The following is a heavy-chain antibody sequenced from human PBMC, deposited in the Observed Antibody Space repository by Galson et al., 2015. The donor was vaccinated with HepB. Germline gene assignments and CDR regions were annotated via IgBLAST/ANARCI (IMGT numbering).Heavy chain of an antibody. Sequence: SLRLSCAASGFTFSDLWMSWVRQAPGKGLEWVANIKQDGSEKYYVDSVKGRLTISRDNAKNSLYLQMNSLRAEDTAVYYCARGKLAPIYWGQGTLVTVSS. CDR1: GFTFSDLW. CDR2: IKQDGSEK. CDR3: ARGKLAPIY. D-gene: IGHD1-26*01. J-gene: IGHJ4*02. V-gene: IGHV3-7*03.